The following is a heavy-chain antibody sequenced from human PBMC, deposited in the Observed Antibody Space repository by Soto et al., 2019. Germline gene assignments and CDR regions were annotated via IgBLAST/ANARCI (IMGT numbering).Heavy chain of an antibody. CDR1: GGSISSSSYY. J-gene: IGHJ5*02. CDR2: IYYSGST. V-gene: IGHV4-39*01. Sequence: SETLSLTCTVSGGSISSSSYYWGWIRQPPGKGLEWIGRIYYSGSTYYNPSLKSRVTISVDTSKNQFSLKLSSVTAADTAVYYCARLSSLFYLANWFDPWGQGTLVTVSS. CDR3: ARLSSLFYLANWFDP.